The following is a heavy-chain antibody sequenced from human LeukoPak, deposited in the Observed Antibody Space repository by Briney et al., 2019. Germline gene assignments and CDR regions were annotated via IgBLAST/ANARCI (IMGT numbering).Heavy chain of an antibody. CDR1: GFTFSSSA. CDR2: ISVYESHK. Sequence: GGSLRLSCAASGFTFSSSAMHWVRQAPGKGLEWVAVISVYESHKYYADSVKGRFTLSRDNSKNTQYLQMNSLTTEDTAVYYCAKDQGTGFSDFDYWGQGTLVTVSS. D-gene: IGHD6-19*01. CDR3: AKDQGTGFSDFDY. V-gene: IGHV3-30*18. J-gene: IGHJ4*02.